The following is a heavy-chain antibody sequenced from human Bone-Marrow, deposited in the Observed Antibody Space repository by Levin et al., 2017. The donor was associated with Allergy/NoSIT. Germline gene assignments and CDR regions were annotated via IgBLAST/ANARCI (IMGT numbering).Heavy chain of an antibody. CDR3: ARPTQPTRGQLVLEERGYFQH. CDR2: ISYDGSNK. Sequence: PEASVKVSCAASGFTFSSYAMHWVRQAPGKGLEWVAVISYDGSNKYYADSVKGRFTISRDNSKNTLYLQMNSLRAEDTAVYYCARPTQPTRGQLVLEERGYFQHWGQGTLVTVSS. D-gene: IGHD6-6*01. V-gene: IGHV3-30*04. J-gene: IGHJ1*01. CDR1: GFTFSSYA.